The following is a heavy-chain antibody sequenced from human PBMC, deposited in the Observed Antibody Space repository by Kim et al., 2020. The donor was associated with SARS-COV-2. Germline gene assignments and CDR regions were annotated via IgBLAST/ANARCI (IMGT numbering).Heavy chain of an antibody. CDR1: GGSFSGYY. J-gene: IGHJ6*02. D-gene: IGHD3-3*01. CDR3: ARGQGYDFWSGYYYGMDV. CDR2: INHSGST. V-gene: IGHV4-34*01. Sequence: SETLSLTCAVYGGSFSGYYWSWIRQPPGKGLEWIGEINHSGSTNYNPSLKSRVTISVDTSKNQFSLKLSSVTAADTAVYYCARGQGYDFWSGYYYGMDVWGQGTTVTVSS.